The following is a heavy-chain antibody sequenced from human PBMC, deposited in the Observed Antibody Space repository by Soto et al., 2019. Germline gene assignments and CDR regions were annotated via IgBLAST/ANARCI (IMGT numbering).Heavy chain of an antibody. J-gene: IGHJ5*02. D-gene: IGHD6-13*01. CDR1: GGSFSGYY. CDR2: INHSGST. CDR3: ARGRLKTYSSSSTPINWFDP. Sequence: SETLSLTCAVYGGSFSGYYWSWIRQPPGKGLEWIGEINHSGSTNYNPSLKSRVTISVDTSKNQFSLKLSSVTAADTAVYYCARGRLKTYSSSSTPINWFDPWGQGTLVTVSS. V-gene: IGHV4-34*01.